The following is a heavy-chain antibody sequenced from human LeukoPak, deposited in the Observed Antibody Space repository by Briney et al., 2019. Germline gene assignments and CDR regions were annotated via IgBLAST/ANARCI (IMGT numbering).Heavy chain of an antibody. CDR3: ARERFTEVWSWAGSARDMDV. J-gene: IGHJ6*03. CDR1: GGSISSYY. CDR2: IYTSGST. Sequence: ASETLSLTCTVSGGSISSYYWSWIRQPAGKGLEWIGRIYTSGSTNYNPSLKSRVTISVDTSKNQFSLKLSSVTAADTAVYYCARERFTEVWSWAGSARDMDVWGKGTTVTVSS. V-gene: IGHV4-4*07. D-gene: IGHD2-21*01.